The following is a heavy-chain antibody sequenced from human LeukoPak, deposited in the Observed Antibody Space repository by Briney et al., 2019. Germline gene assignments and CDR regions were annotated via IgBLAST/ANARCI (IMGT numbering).Heavy chain of an antibody. CDR3: ARVTVSSSEVIFDY. D-gene: IGHD1-20*01. J-gene: IGHJ4*02. CDR1: GFTFSRYW. Sequence: GGSLRLSCAASGFTFSRYWKHWVRQAPGKGLVWVSRINSDGSTITYADSVKGRFTISRDNAKNTLYLQMNSLRAEDTAVYYCARVTVSSSEVIFDYWGQGSLVTVSS. CDR2: INSDGSTI. V-gene: IGHV3-74*01.